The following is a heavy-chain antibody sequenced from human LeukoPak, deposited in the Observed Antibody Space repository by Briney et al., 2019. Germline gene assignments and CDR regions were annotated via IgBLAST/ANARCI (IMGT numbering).Heavy chain of an antibody. CDR1: GGSISSYY. D-gene: IGHD6-19*01. CDR3: ARVSSGWDRTQFDY. J-gene: IGHJ4*02. Sequence: SETLSLTCTVSGGSISSYYWSWIRQPPGKGLEWIGYTYYSGSTNYNPSLKSRVTLSVDTSKNQFSLKLSSVTAADTAVYYCARVSSGWDRTQFDYWGQGTLVTVSS. CDR2: TYYSGST. V-gene: IGHV4-59*01.